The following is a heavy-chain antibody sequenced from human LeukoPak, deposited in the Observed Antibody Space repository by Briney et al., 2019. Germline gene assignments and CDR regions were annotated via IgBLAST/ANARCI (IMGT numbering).Heavy chain of an antibody. CDR1: GGSFSGYY. CDR3: ARGSPYYYDSSGYDY. D-gene: IGHD3-22*01. CDR2: INHSGST. V-gene: IGHV4-34*01. Sequence: SETLFLTCAVYGGSFSGYYWSWIRQPPGKGLEWIGEINHSGSTNYNPSLKSRVTISVDTSKNQFSLKLSSVTAADTAVYYCARGSPYYYDSSGYDYWGQGTLVTVSS. J-gene: IGHJ4*02.